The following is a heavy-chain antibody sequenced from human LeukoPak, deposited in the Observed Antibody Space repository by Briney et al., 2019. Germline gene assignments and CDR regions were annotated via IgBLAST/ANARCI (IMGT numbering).Heavy chain of an antibody. D-gene: IGHD2-15*01. V-gene: IGHV3-33*06. CDR1: GFTFSSYG. CDR3: VKDILGGLYWYFDL. CDR2: IWYDGSNK. J-gene: IGHJ2*01. Sequence: GRSLRLSCAASGFTFSSYGMHWVRQAPGKGLEWVAVIWYDGSNKYYADSVKSRFTISRDNSKNTLYLQMNSLRAEDTAVYYCVKDILGGLYWYFDLWGRGTLVTVSS.